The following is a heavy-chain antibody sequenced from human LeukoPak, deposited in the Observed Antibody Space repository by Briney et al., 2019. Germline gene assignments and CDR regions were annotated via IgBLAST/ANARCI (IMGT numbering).Heavy chain of an antibody. V-gene: IGHV3-23*01. J-gene: IGHJ4*02. CDR1: GFTFSSYA. Sequence: GGSLRLSCAASGFTFSSYAMSWVRQAPGKGLEWVSAISGSGGSTYYADSVKGRFAISRDNAKNSLYLQMNSLRAEDTAVYYCARNPYSSSSKDYWGQGTLVTVSS. CDR3: ARNPYSSSSKDY. CDR2: ISGSGGST. D-gene: IGHD6-6*01.